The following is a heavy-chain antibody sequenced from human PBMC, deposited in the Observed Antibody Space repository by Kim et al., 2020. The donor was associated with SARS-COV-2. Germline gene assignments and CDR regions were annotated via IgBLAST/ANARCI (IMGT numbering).Heavy chain of an antibody. D-gene: IGHD2-8*02. CDR3: TSTLNLVAFHH. V-gene: IGHV4-39*01. CDR2: IYYSGNT. CDR1: GGSISSSSYY. Sequence: SETLSLTCTVSGGSISSSSYYWGWIRQPPGKGLEWIGSIYYSGNTYYNPSLKSRVTISVDTSKNQFSLKLSSVTAADTAVYYCTSTLNLVAFHHWGQAT. J-gene: IGHJ1*01.